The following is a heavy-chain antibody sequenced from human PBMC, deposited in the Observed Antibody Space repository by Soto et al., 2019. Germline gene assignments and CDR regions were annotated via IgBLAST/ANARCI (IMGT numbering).Heavy chain of an antibody. D-gene: IGHD6-13*01. CDR1: GGSISSSSYY. V-gene: IGHV4-39*01. CDR3: ARLAGSSLNYYYYGMDV. J-gene: IGHJ6*02. Sequence: WETLSLTCTVSGGSISSSSYYWGWIRQPPGKGLEWIGSIYYSGSTYYNPSLKSRVTISVDTSKNQFSLKLSSVTAADTAVYYCARLAGSSLNYYYYGMDVWGQGTTVTVSS. CDR2: IYYSGST.